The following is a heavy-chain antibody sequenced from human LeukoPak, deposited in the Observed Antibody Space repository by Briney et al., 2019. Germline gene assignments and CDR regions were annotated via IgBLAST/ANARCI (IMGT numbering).Heavy chain of an antibody. CDR3: ARDTYYDFWSGYYSGGLDY. Sequence: GGSLRLSCAASGFAFSSYWMSWVRQAPGKGLEWVANIKQDGSEKYYVDSVKGRFTISRDYAKNSLFLQMNSLRAEDTAVYYCARDTYYDFWSGYYSGGLDYWGQGTLVTVSS. CDR1: GFAFSSYW. D-gene: IGHD3-3*01. CDR2: IKQDGSEK. V-gene: IGHV3-7*01. J-gene: IGHJ4*02.